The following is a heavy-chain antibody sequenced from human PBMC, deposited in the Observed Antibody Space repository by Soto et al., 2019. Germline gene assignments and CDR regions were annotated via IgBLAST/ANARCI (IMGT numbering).Heavy chain of an antibody. Sequence: ASVKVSCKASGYTFTSYAIHWVRQAPGQRLEWMGWINAGNGNTKYPQKFQGRVTITRDTSASTAYMELSSLRSEDTAVYYCARLGVVPAAIGGLWHYYGMDVWGQGTTVTVSS. D-gene: IGHD2-2*01. V-gene: IGHV1-3*01. CDR2: INAGNGNT. CDR3: ARLGVVPAAIGGLWHYYGMDV. CDR1: GYTFTSYA. J-gene: IGHJ6*02.